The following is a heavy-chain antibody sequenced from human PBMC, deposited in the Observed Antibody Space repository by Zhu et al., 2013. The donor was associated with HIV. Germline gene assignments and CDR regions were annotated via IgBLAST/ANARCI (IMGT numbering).Heavy chain of an antibody. D-gene: IGHD2-15*01. Sequence: QVQLVQSGAEVKKSGSSVKVSCKASGGTFSSYSIGWVRQAPGQGLEWMGGIIPIVGSANYAQKFQGRVTITADKPTSIVYMELSSLRSEDTAVYYCARDLGYCSGGSCYSGDWFDPWGQGTLVTVSS. CDR2: IIPIVGSA. CDR1: GGTFSSYS. CDR3: ARDLGYCSGGSCYSGDWFDP. V-gene: IGHV1-69*06. J-gene: IGHJ5*02.